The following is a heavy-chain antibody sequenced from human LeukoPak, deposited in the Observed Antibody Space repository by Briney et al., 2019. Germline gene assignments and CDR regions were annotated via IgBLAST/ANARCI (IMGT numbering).Heavy chain of an antibody. J-gene: IGHJ4*02. CDR1: GGSISSHY. CDR2: IYYSGNT. V-gene: IGHV4-59*11. Sequence: RPSETLSLTCTVSGGSISSHYWSWVRQPPGKGLEWIGSIYYSGNTDYNPSLKSRVTISVDTSKNQFSLKLNSVTAADTAVYYCARGSRELYYFDYWGQGTLVTVSS. CDR3: ARGSRELYYFDY. D-gene: IGHD1-7*01.